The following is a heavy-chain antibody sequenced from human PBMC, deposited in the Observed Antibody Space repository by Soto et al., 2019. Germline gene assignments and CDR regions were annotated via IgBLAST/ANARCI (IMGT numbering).Heavy chain of an antibody. CDR3: ARRGSGSYYGY. Sequence: EVQLLESGGGLVQPGGSLRLSCAASGFTFSSYAMRWVRQAPVKGLEWVSAISGSGGSTYYADSVKGRFTISRDNSKNTLYLQMNSLRAEDTGVYYCARRGSGSYYGYWGQGTLVTVSS. CDR2: ISGSGGST. CDR1: GFTFSSYA. V-gene: IGHV3-23*01. D-gene: IGHD1-26*01. J-gene: IGHJ4*02.